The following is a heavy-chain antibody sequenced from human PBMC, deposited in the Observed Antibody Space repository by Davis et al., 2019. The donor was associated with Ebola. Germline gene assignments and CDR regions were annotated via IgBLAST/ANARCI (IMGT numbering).Heavy chain of an antibody. D-gene: IGHD6-13*01. V-gene: IGHV3-30-3*01. CDR2: ISYDGSNK. CDR1: GVTFSSYA. CDR3: AKGQQLVSRYYYYGMDV. Sequence: PGGSLRLSCAASGVTFSSYAMHWVRQAPGKGLEWVAVISYDGSNKYYADSVKGRFTISRDNSKNTLYLQMNSLRAEDTAVYYCAKGQQLVSRYYYYGMDVWGKGTTVTVSS. J-gene: IGHJ6*04.